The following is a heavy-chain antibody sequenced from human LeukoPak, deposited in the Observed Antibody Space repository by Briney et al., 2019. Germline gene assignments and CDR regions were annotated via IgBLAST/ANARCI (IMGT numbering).Heavy chain of an antibody. CDR3: ARGQYYYGSGSYYKH. CDR1: GGSIGTYF. CDR2: IYYSGST. J-gene: IGHJ1*01. D-gene: IGHD3-10*01. V-gene: IGHV4-59*12. Sequence: TSETLSLTCTVSGGSIGTYFWSWIRQPPGKGLEWIGYIYYSGSTNYNPSLKSRVTISVDTSKNQFSLKLSSVTAADTAVYYCARGQYYYGSGSYYKHWGQGTLVTVSS.